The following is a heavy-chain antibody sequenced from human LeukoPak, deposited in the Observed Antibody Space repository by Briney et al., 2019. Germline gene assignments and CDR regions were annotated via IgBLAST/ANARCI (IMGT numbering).Heavy chain of an antibody. V-gene: IGHV3-30*02. J-gene: IGHJ3*02. CDR3: AKDFYDYGDIAFDI. Sequence: TGGSLRLSCAASGFTFSSYGMHWVRQAPGKELEWVAFIRYDGSNKYYADSVKGRFTISRDNSKNALYLQMNSLRAEDTAVYYCAKDFYDYGDIAFDIWGQGTMVTVSS. D-gene: IGHD4-17*01. CDR1: GFTFSSYG. CDR2: IRYDGSNK.